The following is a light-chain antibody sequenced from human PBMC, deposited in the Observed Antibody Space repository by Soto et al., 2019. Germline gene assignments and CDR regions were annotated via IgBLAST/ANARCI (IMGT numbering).Light chain of an antibody. CDR3: QQANSFPLT. J-gene: IGKJ4*01. CDR2: AAS. CDR1: QGISSW. Sequence: DIQMTQSPSSVSASVGDRVTITCRASQGISSWVAWYQQKPGKAPKLLIYAASSLQSGVPSRFSGSGSGTDFTLTISSLPPEDFATYYCQQANSFPLTFGGGTKVEIK. V-gene: IGKV1D-12*01.